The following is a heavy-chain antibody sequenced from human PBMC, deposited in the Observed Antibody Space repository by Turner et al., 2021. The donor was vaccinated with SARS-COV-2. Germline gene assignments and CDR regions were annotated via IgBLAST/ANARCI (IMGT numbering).Heavy chain of an antibody. D-gene: IGHD2-15*01. J-gene: IGHJ4*02. V-gene: IGHV3-30*18. Sequence: QVQLVESGGGVVQPGRSLRLPCAASGFTFSSYGMHWVRQAPGKGLEWVAVISYDGSNKYYADSVKGRFTISRDNSKNTLSLQMNSLRAEDTAVYYCAKEGLLVSLDYWGQGTPVTVSS. CDR3: AKEGLLVSLDY. CDR1: GFTFSSYG. CDR2: ISYDGSNK.